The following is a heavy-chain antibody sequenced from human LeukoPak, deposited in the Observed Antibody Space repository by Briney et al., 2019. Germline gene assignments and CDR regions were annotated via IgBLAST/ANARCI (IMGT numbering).Heavy chain of an antibody. CDR2: TYYRSTWST. CDR3: ARDLSSGFRFDS. CDR1: GDSVFNNRAT. D-gene: IGHD3-22*01. J-gene: IGHJ4*02. Sequence: SQTLSLTCAISGDSVFNNRATWNWIRQSPSRGLEWLGRTYYRSTWSTNYTLSMRGRITINPDTSKNHFSLQLNSVTPEDTAVYYCARDLSSGFRFDSWGQGTLVTVSS. V-gene: IGHV6-1*01.